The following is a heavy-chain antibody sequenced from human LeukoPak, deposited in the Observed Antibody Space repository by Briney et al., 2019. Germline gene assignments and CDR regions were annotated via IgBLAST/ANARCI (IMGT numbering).Heavy chain of an antibody. CDR1: GYTFSDFY. J-gene: IGHJ4*02. D-gene: IGHD3-3*02. CDR3: ARVRLADERALAY. CDR2: ITPKSGDT. V-gene: IGHV1-2*02. Sequence: ASVKVSCKASGYTFSDFYIHWVRQAPGQGLEYVGWITPKSGDTYSPQRFQGRVTMTRDASVSTAYMELSSLRSDDTAVYFCARVRLADERALAYWGQGTLVTVSS.